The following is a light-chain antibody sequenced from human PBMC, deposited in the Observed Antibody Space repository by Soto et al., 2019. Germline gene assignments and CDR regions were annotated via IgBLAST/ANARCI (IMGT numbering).Light chain of an antibody. Sequence: EIVLTQSPGTLSLSPGDRATLSCRASQSVRSSSFAWYQQKPGQAPRLLIYAASTRATGIPDRFSGSGSGTDFTLTISRLEPEDFAVYYCQQYQFGTSQAFDQGTKVEIK. CDR2: AAS. CDR1: QSVRSSS. CDR3: QQYQFGTSQA. J-gene: IGKJ1*01. V-gene: IGKV3-20*01.